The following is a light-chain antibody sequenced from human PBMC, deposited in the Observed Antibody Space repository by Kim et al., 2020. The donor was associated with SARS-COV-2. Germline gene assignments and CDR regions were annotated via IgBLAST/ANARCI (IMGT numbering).Light chain of an antibody. CDR2: LAS. Sequence: SASVGDRVTITCRASENIGTWLAWYQQKPGRAPSLLIYLASTLESVVPSRFSGTGSGTEFSPSITSLQPDDFATYYCQHYSRFPYTFGQGTKLEI. V-gene: IGKV1-5*03. J-gene: IGKJ2*01. CDR3: QHYSRFPYT. CDR1: ENIGTW.